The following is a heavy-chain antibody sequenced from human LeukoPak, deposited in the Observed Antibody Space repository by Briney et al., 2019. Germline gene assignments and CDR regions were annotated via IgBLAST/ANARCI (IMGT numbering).Heavy chain of an antibody. D-gene: IGHD2-2*01. V-gene: IGHV3-23*01. CDR1: GFTFSSYA. J-gene: IGHJ3*02. Sequence: GGTLRLSCAASGFTFSSYAMSWVRKPPATGLERDSAMSSSGGSTYYADSVKGRFTISRDNSKNTLYLQMNSLRAEDTAVYYCAKDLYCSSTSCYSTHSDAFDIWGQGTMVTVSS. CDR2: MSSSGGST. CDR3: AKDLYCSSTSCYSTHSDAFDI.